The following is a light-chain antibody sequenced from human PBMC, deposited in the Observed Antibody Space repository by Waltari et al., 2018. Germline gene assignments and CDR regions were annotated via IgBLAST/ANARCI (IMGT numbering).Light chain of an antibody. J-gene: IGKJ4*01. CDR1: QDIKTW. CDR2: KAS. V-gene: IGKV1-5*03. CDR3: QQYHRYPVT. Sequence: DIQMTQSPSALSASVGDSVTITCRASQDIKTWLAWYQQKPGKVPNLLIYKASSLESGVPSRFSGSASGTEFTLTISSLQPDDFATYFCQQYHRYPVTFGGGTKVDIK.